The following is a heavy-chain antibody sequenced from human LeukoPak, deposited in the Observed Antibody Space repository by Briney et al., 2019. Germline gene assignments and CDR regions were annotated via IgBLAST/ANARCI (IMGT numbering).Heavy chain of an antibody. CDR1: GGSMSPYY. V-gene: IGHV4-59*08. CDR3: ARRPAARGHWFDP. J-gene: IGHJ5*02. CDR2: IYYSGST. D-gene: IGHD6-6*01. Sequence: SETLSLTCTVSGGSMSPYYWSWIRQPPGKGLEWIGYIYYSGSTNYNPSLKSRVTISVDTSKNQFSLKLSSVTAADTAVYYCARRPAARGHWFDPWGQGTLVTVSS.